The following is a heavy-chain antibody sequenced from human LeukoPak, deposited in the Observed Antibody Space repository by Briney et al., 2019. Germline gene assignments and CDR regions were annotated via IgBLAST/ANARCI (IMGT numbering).Heavy chain of an antibody. V-gene: IGHV3-30*19. Sequence: GGSLRLSCAASGFTFSSYGMHWVRQAPGKGLEWVAVISKDGSNKYYADSVKGRFTISRNNSKNTLYLQMNSLRPEDTAVYYCAKDSSGYSPLDYWGQGTLVTVSS. D-gene: IGHD3-22*01. CDR3: AKDSSGYSPLDY. CDR2: ISKDGSNK. J-gene: IGHJ4*02. CDR1: GFTFSSYG.